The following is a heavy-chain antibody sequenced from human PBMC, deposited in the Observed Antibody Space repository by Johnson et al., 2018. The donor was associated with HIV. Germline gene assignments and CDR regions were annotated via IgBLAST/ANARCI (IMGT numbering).Heavy chain of an antibody. CDR3: ARDGDYYDSNGGDAFDI. V-gene: IGHV3-66*03. J-gene: IGHJ3*02. CDR1: GFTVSSNY. CDR2: IYSGGST. Sequence: VQLVESGGGLIQPGGSLRLSCAASGFTVSSNYMSWVRQAPGKGLEWVSVIYSGGSTYYADPVKGRFTISRDNSKNTLYLQMNSLRAEDTAVYFCARDGDYYDSNGGDAFDIWGQGTMVTVSS. D-gene: IGHD3-22*01.